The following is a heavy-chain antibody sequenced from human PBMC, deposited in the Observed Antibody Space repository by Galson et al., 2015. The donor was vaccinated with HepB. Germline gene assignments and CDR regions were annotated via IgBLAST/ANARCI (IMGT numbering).Heavy chain of an antibody. Sequence: ISTYYWSWIRQSPVKGLEWIGYVYYNGNTDYNPSLKSRVTMSMDTSKKQFSLKLYSVTATDTAVYYCARGSTWNNWFDPWGQGTLVTVSS. CDR1: ISTYY. D-gene: IGHD6-13*01. CDR3: ARGSTWNNWFDP. CDR2: VYYNGNT. V-gene: IGHV4-59*01. J-gene: IGHJ5*02.